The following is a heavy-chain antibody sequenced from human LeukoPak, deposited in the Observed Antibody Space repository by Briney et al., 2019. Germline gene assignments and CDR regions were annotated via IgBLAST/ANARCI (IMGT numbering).Heavy chain of an antibody. D-gene: IGHD6-13*01. J-gene: IGHJ6*03. CDR2: IYYSGST. V-gene: IGHV4-30-4*08. CDR1: GGSISSGDYY. Sequence: SQTLSLTCTVSGGSISSGDYYWSWIRQPPGKGLEWIGYIYYSGSTYYNPSLKSRVTISVDTSKNQFSLKLSSVTAADTAVHYCARVSGSSWFSDMDVWGEGTTVTVSS. CDR3: ARVSGSSWFSDMDV.